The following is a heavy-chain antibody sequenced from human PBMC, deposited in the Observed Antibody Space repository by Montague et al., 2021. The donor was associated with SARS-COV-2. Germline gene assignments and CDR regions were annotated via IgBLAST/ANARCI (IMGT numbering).Heavy chain of an antibody. Sequence: SETLSLTCTVSGGSISSPDYYWGWIRQSPGKGLEWIGSISYAGSTYYNPSLRSRVSFSMDTSKNHFSLSLNSVTAADTAVYFCARQLPSYCSTSNCYAYYFDIWGQGTLVTVSS. V-gene: IGHV4-39*02. J-gene: IGHJ4*02. CDR1: GGSISSPDYY. CDR2: ISYAGST. CDR3: ARQLPSYCSTSNCYAYYFDI. D-gene: IGHD2-2*01.